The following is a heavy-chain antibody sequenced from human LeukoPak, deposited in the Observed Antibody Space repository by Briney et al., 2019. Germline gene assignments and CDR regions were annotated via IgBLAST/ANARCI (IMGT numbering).Heavy chain of an antibody. J-gene: IGHJ4*02. D-gene: IGHD5-24*01. V-gene: IGHV3-30*03. Sequence: GRSLRLSCAASGFTFSSYGMHWVRQAPGKGLEWVAVISYDGSNKYYADSVEGRFTISRDNSKNTLYLQMNSLRAEDTAVYYCATARVEMATIDYWGQGTLVTVSS. CDR3: ATARVEMATIDY. CDR2: ISYDGSNK. CDR1: GFTFSSYG.